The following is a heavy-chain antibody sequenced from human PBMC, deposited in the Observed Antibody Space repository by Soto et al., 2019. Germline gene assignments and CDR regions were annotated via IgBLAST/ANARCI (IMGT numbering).Heavy chain of an antibody. J-gene: IGHJ4*02. CDR1: DFTFSNYE. Sequence: GSLRLSCVASDFTFSNYEMNWVRQAPGKGLEWVSYINSGGTIIYYTDSVKGRFTISRDNAKKSLFLQMNSLRAEDTAVYYCVRFGGAAAGPGDYWGQGTLVTVSS. CDR3: VRFGGAAAGPGDY. CDR2: INSGGTII. V-gene: IGHV3-48*03. D-gene: IGHD6-13*01.